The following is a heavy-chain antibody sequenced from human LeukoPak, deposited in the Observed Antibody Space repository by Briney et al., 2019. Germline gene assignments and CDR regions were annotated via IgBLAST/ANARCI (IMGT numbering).Heavy chain of an antibody. Sequence: KAGGSLRLSCAASGFTFSTYAMNWVRQAPGKGLEWVSSISISSSYIYYADSVKGRFTISRDNAKNSLYLQMNSLRAEDTAVYYCATHSSGYYYYMDVWGKGTTVTVSS. J-gene: IGHJ6*03. CDR1: GFTFSTYA. V-gene: IGHV3-21*01. CDR2: ISISSSYI. CDR3: ATHSSGYYYYMDV. D-gene: IGHD6-6*01.